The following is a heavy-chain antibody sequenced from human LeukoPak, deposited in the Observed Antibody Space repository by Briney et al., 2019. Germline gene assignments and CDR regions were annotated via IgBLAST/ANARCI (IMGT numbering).Heavy chain of an antibody. J-gene: IGHJ4*02. CDR1: GGSISSYY. CDR3: ARSFDGSSGYYYFDY. CDR2: IYYSGST. Sequence: PSETLSLTCTVSGGSISSYYWTWIRQPPGKGLEWIGYIYYSGSTVYNPSLKSRVTISVATSKNQFSLKLSSVTAADTAVYYRARSFDGSSGYYYFDYWGQGTLVTVSS. V-gene: IGHV4-59*12. D-gene: IGHD3-22*01.